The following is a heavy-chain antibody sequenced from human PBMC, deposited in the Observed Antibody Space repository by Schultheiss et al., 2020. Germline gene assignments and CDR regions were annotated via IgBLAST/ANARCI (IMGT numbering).Heavy chain of an antibody. Sequence: GGSLRLSCAASGFTFSDYYMSWIRQAPGKGLEWVSYISSSGSTIYYADSVKGRFTISRDNAKNTLYLQMNSLKTEDTAVYYCTTDGVEMATRLRWGQGNLGTVSS. J-gene: IGHJ4*02. CDR2: ISSSGSTI. V-gene: IGHV3-11*01. CDR3: TTDGVEMATRLR. D-gene: IGHD5-24*01. CDR1: GFTFSDYY.